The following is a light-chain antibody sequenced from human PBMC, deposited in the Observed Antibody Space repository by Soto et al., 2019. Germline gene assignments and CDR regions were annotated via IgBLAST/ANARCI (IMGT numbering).Light chain of an antibody. V-gene: IGKV1-5*03. CDR1: QTISSW. J-gene: IGKJ5*01. Sequence: DIQMTQSPSTLSGSVGDRVTITCRASQTISSWLAWYQQKPGKAPKLLIYKASTLKSGVPSRFSGSGSGTDFTLTISRLEPEDFAVYYCQQYATSPITFGQGTRLEIK. CDR3: QQYATSPIT. CDR2: KAS.